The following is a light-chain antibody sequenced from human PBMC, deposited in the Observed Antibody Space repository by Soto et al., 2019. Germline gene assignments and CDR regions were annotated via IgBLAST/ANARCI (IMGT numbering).Light chain of an antibody. CDR3: QQYGSSGT. J-gene: IGKJ1*01. V-gene: IGKV3-20*01. CDR1: QSVSSY. Sequence: IVFPQSQGTLSLSPRERSTLSGRASQSVSSYLAWYQQKPGQAPRLLIYGASNRATGIPDRFSGSGSGTDFTLTISRLEPEDFAVYYCQQYGSSGTVGKGTKVDIK. CDR2: GAS.